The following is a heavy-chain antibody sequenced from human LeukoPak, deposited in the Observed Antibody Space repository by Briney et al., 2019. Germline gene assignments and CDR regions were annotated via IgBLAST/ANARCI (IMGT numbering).Heavy chain of an antibody. V-gene: IGHV4-59*01. CDR1: GGSISSYY. D-gene: IGHD1-26*01. CDR3: ARDVGATPGYFDY. J-gene: IGHJ4*02. CDR2: IYYSGST. Sequence: SETLSLTCTVSGGSISSYYWSWIRQPPGKGLEWVGYIYYSGSTNYNPSLKSRVNISVDTSQNQCSLKLSSGTAADAVVYYSARDVGATPGYFDYWGQGTLVTVSS.